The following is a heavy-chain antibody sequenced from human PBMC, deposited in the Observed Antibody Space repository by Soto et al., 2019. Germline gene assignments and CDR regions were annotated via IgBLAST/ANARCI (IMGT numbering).Heavy chain of an antibody. V-gene: IGHV4-38-2*02. CDR1: GYSISSGYY. Sequence: SETLSLTGAICGYSISSGYYWGWIRQPPGKGLEWIGSIFHSGSTYYNPSLKSRVTISVDTSKNQFSLKLRSVTAADTAVYYCARDRSARINGEFDPLGQGARVTFCS. J-gene: IGHJ5*02. D-gene: IGHD1-20*01. CDR3: ARDRSARINGEFDP. CDR2: IFHSGST.